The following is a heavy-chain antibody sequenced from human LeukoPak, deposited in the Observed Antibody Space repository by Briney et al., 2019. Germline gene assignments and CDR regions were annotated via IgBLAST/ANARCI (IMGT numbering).Heavy chain of an antibody. V-gene: IGHV4-39*07. CDR3: ARGYSSGWYDYYYMDV. CDR1: GGSISSSSYY. J-gene: IGHJ6*03. D-gene: IGHD6-19*01. CDR2: IYYSGST. Sequence: SETLSLTCTVSGGSISSSSYYWGWIRQPPGKGLEWIGSIYYSGSTYYNPSLKSRVTISVDTSKNQFSLKLSSVTAADTAVYYCARGYSSGWYDYYYMDVWGKGTTVTVSS.